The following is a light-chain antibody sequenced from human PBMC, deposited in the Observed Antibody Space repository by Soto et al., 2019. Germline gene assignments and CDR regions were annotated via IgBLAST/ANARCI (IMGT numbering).Light chain of an antibody. CDR2: DAS. Sequence: EIVLTESPATLSLSRGERATLSCRASQSVSSYLAWYQQKPGQAPRLLLYDASTRATGIPARFSGSGSGTAFTPTISSLEPEDFAVYYCQQYNNWPPITFGQGTRLEIK. CDR1: QSVSSY. J-gene: IGKJ5*01. CDR3: QQYNNWPPIT. V-gene: IGKV3-11*01.